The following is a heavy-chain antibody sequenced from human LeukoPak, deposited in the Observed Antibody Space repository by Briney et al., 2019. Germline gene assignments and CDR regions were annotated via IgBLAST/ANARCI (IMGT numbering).Heavy chain of an antibody. V-gene: IGHV1-2*02. D-gene: IGHD4-17*01. CDR2: INPNSGGT. CDR1: GYTFTNYY. J-gene: IGHJ6*02. CDR3: ATEYGDYSDGMDV. Sequence: ASVKVSCKASGYTFTNYYIHWVRQAPGQGLEWMGWINPNSGGTNYAQKFQGRVTMTRDTSISTAYMELSRLRSDDTAVYYCATEYGDYSDGMDVWGQGTTVTVSS.